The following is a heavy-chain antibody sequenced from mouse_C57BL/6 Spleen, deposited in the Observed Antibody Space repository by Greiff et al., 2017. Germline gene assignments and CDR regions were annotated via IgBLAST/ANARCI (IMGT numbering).Heavy chain of an antibody. CDR3: ARPMITTYAMDY. J-gene: IGHJ4*01. CDR2: ISSGSSTI. CDR1: GFTFSDYG. D-gene: IGHD2-4*01. Sequence: DVKLVESGGGLVKPGGSLKLSCAASGFTFSDYGMHWVRQAPEKGLEWVAYISSGSSTIYYADTVKGRFTISRDNAKNTLFLQMTSLRSEDTAMYYCARPMITTYAMDYWGQGTSVTVSA. V-gene: IGHV5-17*01.